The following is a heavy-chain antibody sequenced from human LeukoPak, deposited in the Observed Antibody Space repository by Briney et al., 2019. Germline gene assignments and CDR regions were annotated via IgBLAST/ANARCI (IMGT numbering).Heavy chain of an antibody. Sequence: SGPTLVNPTQTLTLTCTFSGFSLSTSGVGVGWIRQPPGKALEWLALIYWDDDKRYSPSLKSRLTITKDTSKNQVVLTMTNMDPVDTATYYCAHITRGVVTLSYNWFDPWGQGTLVTVSS. CDR1: GFSLSTSGVG. CDR2: IYWDDDK. D-gene: IGHD4-23*01. J-gene: IGHJ5*02. CDR3: AHITRGVVTLSYNWFDP. V-gene: IGHV2-5*02.